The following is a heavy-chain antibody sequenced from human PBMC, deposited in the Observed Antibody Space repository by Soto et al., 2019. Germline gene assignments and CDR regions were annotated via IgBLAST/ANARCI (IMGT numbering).Heavy chain of an antibody. J-gene: IGHJ4*02. V-gene: IGHV2-5*02. CDR3: AHRPRGFTYFFDY. Sequence: QITLNESGPPLVKPTQTLTLPCTFSGFSLSTRGVGVGWIRQPPGKALEWLALLYWDDDERYSPSLMSRLTITKDTTKNQVFLTMTNVDPVDTATYYCAHRPRGFTYFFDYWGQGTLVTVSS. CDR2: LYWDDDE. CDR1: GFSLSTRGVG.